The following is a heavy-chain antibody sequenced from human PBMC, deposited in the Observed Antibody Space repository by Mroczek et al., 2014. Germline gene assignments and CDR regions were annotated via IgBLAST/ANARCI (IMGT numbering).Heavy chain of an antibody. Sequence: VQLLESGGGVVQPGRSLRLSCAASGFTFSSYGMHWVRQAPGKGLEWVAVISYDGSNKYYADSVKGRFTISRDNSKNTLYLQMNSLRAEDTAVYYCAKFSVAGNYYYYYMDVWAKGPRSPVSS. J-gene: IGHJ6*03. CDR1: GFTFSSYG. D-gene: IGHD6-19*01. V-gene: IGHV3-30*18. CDR2: ISYDGSNK. CDR3: AKFSVAGNYYYYYMDV.